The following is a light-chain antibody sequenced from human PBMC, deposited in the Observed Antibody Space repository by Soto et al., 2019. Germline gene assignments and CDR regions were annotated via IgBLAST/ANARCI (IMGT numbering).Light chain of an antibody. Sequence: EIVLTQSPGTLYLSPGERATLSCRASQSIDTYLAWYQQKPGQAPRLLIYDTSKRATGIPARFSGSGSGTDFTLTISSLEPEDFAVYYCQQYGSSSWTFGQGTKVEIK. V-gene: IGKV3-11*01. CDR3: QQYGSSSWT. J-gene: IGKJ1*01. CDR1: QSIDTY. CDR2: DTS.